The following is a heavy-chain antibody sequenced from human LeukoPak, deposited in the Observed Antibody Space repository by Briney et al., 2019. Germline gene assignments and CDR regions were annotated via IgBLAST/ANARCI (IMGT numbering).Heavy chain of an antibody. D-gene: IGHD1-1*01. J-gene: IGHJ4*02. V-gene: IGHV4-39*07. CDR3: ARDRGGTTSSNSYFDD. CDR2: IYYSGST. Sequence: NPSETLSLTCTVSGGSISSSSYYWGWIRQPPGKGLEWIGSIYYSGSTYYNPSLKSRVTISVDTSKSQFSLKLSSVTPSDTAVYYCARDRGGTTSSNSYFDDWGQGTLVTVSS. CDR1: GGSISSSSYY.